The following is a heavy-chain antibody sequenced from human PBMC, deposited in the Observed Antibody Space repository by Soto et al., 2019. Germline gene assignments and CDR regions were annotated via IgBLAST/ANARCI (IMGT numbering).Heavy chain of an antibody. CDR1: GFTFSSYN. V-gene: IGHV3-21*01. J-gene: IGHJ5*02. D-gene: IGHD3-22*01. Sequence: GGSLRLSCAASGFTFSSYNMNWVRQAPGKGLEWVSSMSSTYIYYADSVKGRFTISRDNAKNSLYLQMNSLRAEDTAVYYCARDQNGGYYPWGQGTLVTVSS. CDR2: MSSTYI. CDR3: ARDQNGGYYP.